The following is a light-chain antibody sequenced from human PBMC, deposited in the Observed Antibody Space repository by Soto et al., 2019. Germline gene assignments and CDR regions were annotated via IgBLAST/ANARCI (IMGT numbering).Light chain of an antibody. Sequence: EIVLTQSPATLSLSPGERATLSCRASQSVSSYLAWYQQKPGQAPRLLIYDASNRATGIPARFSGSGSGTDFTITISGLAPDDFAVYYCEQRSNWVTFGGGTKVEIK. CDR3: EQRSNWVT. CDR2: DAS. CDR1: QSVSSY. V-gene: IGKV3-11*01. J-gene: IGKJ4*01.